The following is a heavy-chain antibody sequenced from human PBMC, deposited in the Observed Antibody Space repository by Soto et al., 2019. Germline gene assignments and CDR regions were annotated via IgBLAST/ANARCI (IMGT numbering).Heavy chain of an antibody. J-gene: IGHJ5*02. Sequence: PSQTLSLTCAISGDSVSSNSAAWNWIRQSPSRGLEWLGRTCYRSQWYNDYAVSVKSRITIIPDTSKNQFSLQLNSVTPEDPAVYSCAAEFGVAGTGNWFDPWGQGTLLTVSS. CDR3: AAEFGVAGTGNWFDP. CDR2: TCYRSQWYN. D-gene: IGHD3-3*01. CDR1: GDSVSSNSAA. V-gene: IGHV6-1*01.